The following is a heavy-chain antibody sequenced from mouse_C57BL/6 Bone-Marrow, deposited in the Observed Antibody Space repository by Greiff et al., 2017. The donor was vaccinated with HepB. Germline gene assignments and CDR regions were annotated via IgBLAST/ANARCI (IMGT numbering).Heavy chain of an antibody. CDR2: ISSGGSYT. J-gene: IGHJ2*01. CDR1: GFTFSSYG. CDR3: ARRLRENFDY. V-gene: IGHV5-6*02. D-gene: IGHD1-1*01. Sequence: EVKVVESGGDLVKPGGSLKLSCAASGFTFSSYGMSWVRQTPDKRLEWVATISSGGSYTYYPDSVKGRFTISRDNAKNTLYLQMSSLKSEDTAMYYCARRLRENFDYWGQGTTLTVSS.